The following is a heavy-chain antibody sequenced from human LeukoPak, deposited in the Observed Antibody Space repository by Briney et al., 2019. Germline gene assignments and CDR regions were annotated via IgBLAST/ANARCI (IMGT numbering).Heavy chain of an antibody. CDR1: GGSFSGYY. D-gene: IGHD6-13*01. V-gene: IGHV4-34*01. J-gene: IGHJ4*02. Sequence: SETLSLTCAVYGGSFSGYYWSWICQPPGKGLEWIGEINHSGSTNYNPSLKSRVTISVDTSKNQFSLKLSSVTAADTAVYYCARGAAAGDIDYWGQGTLVTVSS. CDR2: INHSGST. CDR3: ARGAAAGDIDY.